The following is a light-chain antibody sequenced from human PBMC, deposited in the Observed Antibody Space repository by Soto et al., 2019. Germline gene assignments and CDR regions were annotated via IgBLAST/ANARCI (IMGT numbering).Light chain of an antibody. CDR3: NSFTTSSTLL. CDR2: EVT. Sequence: QSALTQPASVSGSPGQSITISCSGTSSDVGGYNYVSWYQHHPGKAPKLLIHEVTNRPSGVSRRFSGSKSGNTASLTISGLRAEDEADYYCNSFTTSSTLLFGGGTKLTVL. J-gene: IGLJ2*01. CDR1: SSDVGGYNY. V-gene: IGLV2-14*01.